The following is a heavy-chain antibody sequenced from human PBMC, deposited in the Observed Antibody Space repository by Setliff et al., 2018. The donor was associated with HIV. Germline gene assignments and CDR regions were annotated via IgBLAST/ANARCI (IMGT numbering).Heavy chain of an antibody. CDR2: ISGNGDDT. D-gene: IGHD1-26*01. Sequence: PGGSLRLSCAASGFTFSRYGMHWVRQAPGKGLEYVSVISGNGDDTYYADSVKGRFTISRDNSRDTLYLQMNSLRAEDTAVYYCATGRLRATSPFDNWGQGTLVTVSS. CDR1: GFTFSRYG. J-gene: IGHJ4*02. V-gene: IGHV3-64*04. CDR3: ATGRLRATSPFDN.